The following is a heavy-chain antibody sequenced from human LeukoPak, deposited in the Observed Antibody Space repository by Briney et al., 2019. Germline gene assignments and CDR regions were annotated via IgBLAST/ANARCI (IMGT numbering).Heavy chain of an antibody. V-gene: IGHV4-30-2*01. J-gene: IGHJ4*02. Sequence: SETLSLTCTVSGGSISSGGYYWSWIRQPPGKGLEWIGYIYHSGSTYYNPSLKSRVTISVDRSKNQFSLKLSSVTAADTAVYYCAGGVTTSGDYWGQGTLVTVSS. CDR2: IYHSGST. D-gene: IGHD4-11*01. CDR3: AGGVTTSGDY. CDR1: GGSISSGGYY.